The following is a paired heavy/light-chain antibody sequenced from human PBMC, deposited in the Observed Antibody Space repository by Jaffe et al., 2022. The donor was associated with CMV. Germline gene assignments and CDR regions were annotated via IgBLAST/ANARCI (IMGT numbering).Heavy chain of an antibody. Sequence: QVHLVESGGGVVQPGRSLRLSCAASGFSFISYGMHWVRQAPGKGLEWVAVISYDGSDTYYADSVRGRFTISRDISKNTLFLQMNSLTAEDTAVYYCAKDPWRNSRRLDAFDYWGQGTLVTVSA. CDR2: ISYDGSDT. J-gene: IGHJ4*02. CDR1: GFSFISYG. CDR3: AKDPWRNSRRLDAFDY. V-gene: IGHV3-30*18. D-gene: IGHD6-13*01.
Light chain of an antibody. CDR2: AAS. CDR1: QTISNY. J-gene: IGKJ1*01. V-gene: IGKV1-39*01. CDR3: QQSYSMPWT. Sequence: DIQMTQSPSSLSASVGDRVTITCRASQTISNYLNWYQHQPGKAPNLLIYAASSLQSGVPSRFSGSGSGTDFTLTISSLQPEDFASYYCQQSYSMPWTFGQGTKVEIK.